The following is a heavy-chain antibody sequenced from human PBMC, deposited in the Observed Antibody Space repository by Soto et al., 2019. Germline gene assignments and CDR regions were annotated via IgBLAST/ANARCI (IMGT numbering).Heavy chain of an antibody. V-gene: IGHV3-9*01. CDR2: ISWNSGSI. J-gene: IGHJ4*02. CDR1: GFTFDDYA. CDR3: ARDPYCSSTSCYGAYFDY. D-gene: IGHD2-2*01. Sequence: EVQLVESGGGLVQPGRSLRLSCAASGFTFDDYAMHWVRQAPGKGLEWVSGISWNSGSIGYADSVKGRFTISRDNSKNTLYLQMNSLRAEDTAVYYCARDPYCSSTSCYGAYFDYWGQGTLVTVSS.